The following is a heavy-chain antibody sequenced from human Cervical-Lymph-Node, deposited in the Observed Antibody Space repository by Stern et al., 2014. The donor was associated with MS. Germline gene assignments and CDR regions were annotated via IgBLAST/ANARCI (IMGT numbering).Heavy chain of an antibody. V-gene: IGHV5-51*01. CDR1: GYKFSNYW. D-gene: IGHD1-14*01. Sequence: VQLVQSGAEVIRPGESLKISCKGSGYKFSNYWIAWVRQMPGKGLEWVSIIHPAASETSSSPSFQGQVTMSADKSTSTAYLQWSSLNASDTAMYFCARQTAAWASDVWGQGTLVTVSS. J-gene: IGHJ4*02. CDR3: ARQTAAWASDV. CDR2: IHPAASET.